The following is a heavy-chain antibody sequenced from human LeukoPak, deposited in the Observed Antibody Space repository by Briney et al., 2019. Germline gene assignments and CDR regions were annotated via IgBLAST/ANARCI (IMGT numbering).Heavy chain of an antibody. D-gene: IGHD7-27*01. Sequence: GGSLRLSCAASGFAFSSNWMHWVRQTPGKGLVWVSRINSGGSGTSYAASVEGRFTISRDNVKNTLYLQMDSLRAEDTAVYCCATSLGSLTEYWGQGTLVTVSS. J-gene: IGHJ4*02. CDR3: ATSLGSLTEY. V-gene: IGHV3-74*01. CDR1: GFAFSSNW. CDR2: INSGGSGT.